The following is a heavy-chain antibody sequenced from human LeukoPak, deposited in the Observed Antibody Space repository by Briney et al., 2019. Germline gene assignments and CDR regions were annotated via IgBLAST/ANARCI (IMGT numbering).Heavy chain of an antibody. CDR1: GYTFTGYY. V-gene: IGHV1-2*02. Sequence: ASVKVSCKASGYTFTGYYMHWVRQAPGQGLEWMGWINPNSGGTNYAQKFQGRVTMTRDTSISTAYMELSRLRSDDTAVYYCATTRRETIFGVVTDRYYYYYYMDVWGKGTTVTVSS. J-gene: IGHJ6*03. D-gene: IGHD3-3*01. CDR2: INPNSGGT. CDR3: ATTRRETIFGVVTDRYYYYYYMDV.